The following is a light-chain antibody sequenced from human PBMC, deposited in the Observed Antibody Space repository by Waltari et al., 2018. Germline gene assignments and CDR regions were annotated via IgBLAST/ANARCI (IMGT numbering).Light chain of an antibody. CDR3: SSYTSIIPPFL. Sequence: QSALTQPASVSGSSGQSITISCTRSSRALGGYSFVSWYQHHPGKAPKLIIYDVSHRPSGVSNRFSGSKSGNTASLTISVLQPEDEADYYCSSYTSIIPPFLFGTGTKV. CDR1: SRALGGYSF. CDR2: DVS. J-gene: IGLJ1*01. V-gene: IGLV2-14*03.